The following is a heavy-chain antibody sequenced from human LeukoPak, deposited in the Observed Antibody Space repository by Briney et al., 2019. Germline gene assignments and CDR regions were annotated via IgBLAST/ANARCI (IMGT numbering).Heavy chain of an antibody. J-gene: IGHJ4*02. Sequence: GGSLRLSCAASGFSFSTYVMSWVRQIPGKGLEWVSAISGSDPGTYYADSVKGRFTISRVNSRNTLYLQMNRLRVEDTAVYYCAKGSRGSCRGAYCYSFDNWGQGAVVTVSS. CDR3: AKGSRGSCRGAYCYSFDN. V-gene: IGHV3-23*01. CDR1: GFSFSTYV. D-gene: IGHD2-21*02. CDR2: ISGSDPGT.